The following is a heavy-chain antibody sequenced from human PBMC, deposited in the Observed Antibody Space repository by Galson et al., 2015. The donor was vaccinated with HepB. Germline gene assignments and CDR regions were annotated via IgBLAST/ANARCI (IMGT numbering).Heavy chain of an antibody. Sequence: QVQLQESGPGLVKPSETLSLTCIVSGGSISSYYWSWIRQPPGKGLEWIGYIYYSGSTNCNPSLKSRVTMSVDTSKNQFSLRLSSVTAADTAIYYCAQRDWGWELNSWGQGTLVTVSS. CDR1: GGSISSYY. CDR3: AQRDWGWELNS. CDR2: IYYSGST. D-gene: IGHD1-26*01. V-gene: IGHV4-59*01. J-gene: IGHJ4*02.